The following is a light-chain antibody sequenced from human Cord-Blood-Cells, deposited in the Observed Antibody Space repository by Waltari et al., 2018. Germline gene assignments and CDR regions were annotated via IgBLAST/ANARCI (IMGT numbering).Light chain of an antibody. J-gene: IGLJ3*02. CDR2: EDN. V-gene: IGLV6-57*03. CDR3: QSYDSSNQV. Sequence: NFMLTQPHSVSESPGKTVTISCTRSSGSIASNYVQWYQQRPGSAATTVIYEDNQRPAGCPDRFSGSIDSSSNSASLTIAGLKTEDEADYYCQSYDSSNQVFGGGTKLTVL. CDR1: SGSIASNY.